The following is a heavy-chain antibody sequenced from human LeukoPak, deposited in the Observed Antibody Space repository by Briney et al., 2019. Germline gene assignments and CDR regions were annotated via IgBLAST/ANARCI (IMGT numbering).Heavy chain of an antibody. CDR3: ARGSRRVAGTSAFDI. D-gene: IGHD6-19*01. CDR1: GFTFSSYA. J-gene: IGHJ3*02. V-gene: IGHV3-30-3*01. Sequence: TGGSLRLSCAASGFTFSSYAMHWVRQAPGKGLEWVAAISYDGSNKYYADSVKGRFTISRDNSKNTLYLQMNSLRAEDTAVYYCARGSRRVAGTSAFDIWGQGTMVTVSS. CDR2: ISYDGSNK.